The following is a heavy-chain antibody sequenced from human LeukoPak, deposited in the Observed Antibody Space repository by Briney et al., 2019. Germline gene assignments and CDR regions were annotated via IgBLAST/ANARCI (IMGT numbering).Heavy chain of an antibody. CDR2: IYTSGST. J-gene: IGHJ3*02. V-gene: IGHV4-4*07. CDR1: GGSISSYY. Sequence: PSETLSLTCTVSGGSISSYYWSWIRQPAGKGLERIGRIYTSGSTNYNPSLKSRVTVSVDTSKNQFSLKLSSVTAADTAVYYCARDYYFLGAFDIWGQGTMVTVSS. CDR3: ARDYYFLGAFDI. D-gene: IGHD3-22*01.